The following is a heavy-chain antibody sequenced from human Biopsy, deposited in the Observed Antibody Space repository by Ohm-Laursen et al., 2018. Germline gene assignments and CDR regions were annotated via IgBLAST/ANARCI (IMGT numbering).Heavy chain of an antibody. CDR2: IIAVSGLV. CDR3: ATPFQYYDSWGGYPPFDH. J-gene: IGHJ4*02. Sequence: SVKVSCKASGGTFSNYAISWVRQAPGEGLEWMGGIIAVSGLVNYAPKFQGRVSITADKSTTTAYIELSNLKSEDTAVYYCATPFQYYDSWGGYPPFDHWGQGTLVTVSS. V-gene: IGHV1-69*10. CDR1: GGTFSNYA. D-gene: IGHD3-3*01.